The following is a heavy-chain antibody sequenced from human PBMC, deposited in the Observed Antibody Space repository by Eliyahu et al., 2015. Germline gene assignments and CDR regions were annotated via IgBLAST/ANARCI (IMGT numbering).Heavy chain of an antibody. V-gene: IGHV3-23*01. CDR2: ISGSGGST. Sequence: EVQLLEXGGGLVQPGGSLRLXCAASGFTFSSXAMSWVRQXPGKGLEWVSAISGSGGSTYYADSVKGRFTISRDNSKNTLYLQMNSLRAEDTAVYYCAKDLHIAVAGIFDYWGQGTLV. J-gene: IGHJ4*02. CDR3: AKDLHIAVAGIFDY. CDR1: GFTFSSXA. D-gene: IGHD6-19*01.